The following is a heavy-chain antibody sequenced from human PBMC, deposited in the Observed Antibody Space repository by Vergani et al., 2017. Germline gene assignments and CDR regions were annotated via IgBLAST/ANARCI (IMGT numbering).Heavy chain of an antibody. D-gene: IGHD2-2*01. V-gene: IGHV4-59*01. CDR1: GGSISSYY. CDR2: IYYSGST. Sequence: QVQLQESGPGLVKPSETLSLTCTVSGGSISSYYWSWIRQPPGKGLEWIGYIYYSGSTNYNPSLKSRVTISVDTSKNQCSLKLSSVTAADTAVYYCARDSTHCSSTSCYDWFDPWGQGTLVTVSS. J-gene: IGHJ5*02. CDR3: ARDSTHCSSTSCYDWFDP.